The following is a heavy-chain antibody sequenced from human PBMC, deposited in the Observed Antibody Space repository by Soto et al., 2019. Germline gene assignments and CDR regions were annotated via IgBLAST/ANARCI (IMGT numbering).Heavy chain of an antibody. V-gene: IGHV1-46*01. D-gene: IGHD3-22*01. CDR2: INPSGGST. Sequence: ASVKVSCKASGYTFTSYYMHWVRQAPGQGLEWMGIINPSGGSTSYAQKFQGRVTMTRDTSTSTVYMELSSLRAEDTAVYYCAKQYDSSGYPNWFDPWGQGTLVTVSS. J-gene: IGHJ5*02. CDR1: GYTFTSYY. CDR3: AKQYDSSGYPNWFDP.